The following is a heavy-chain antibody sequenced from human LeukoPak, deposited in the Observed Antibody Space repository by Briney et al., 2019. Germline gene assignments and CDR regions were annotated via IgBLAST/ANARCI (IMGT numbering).Heavy chain of an antibody. CDR2: ITSSSSTI. J-gene: IGHJ3*02. D-gene: IGHD2-21*02. Sequence: GGSLRLSCAASGFTFNGYNMNWVRQAPGKGLEWVSSITSSSSTIYYAGSVKGRFTISRDNAKNSLFLQMNSLRGEDTAVYYCARDQVGTYDAFDIWGQGTMVTVSS. V-gene: IGHV3-48*01. CDR3: ARDQVGTYDAFDI. CDR1: GFTFNGYN.